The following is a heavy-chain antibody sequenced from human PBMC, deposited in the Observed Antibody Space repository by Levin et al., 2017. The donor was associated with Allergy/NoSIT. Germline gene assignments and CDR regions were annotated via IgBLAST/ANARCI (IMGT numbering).Heavy chain of an antibody. V-gene: IGHV3-30-3*01. J-gene: IGHJ4*02. CDR2: ISYDGSNK. CDR1: GFTFSSYA. D-gene: IGHD4-17*01. Sequence: GESLKISCAASGFTFSSYAMHWVRQAPGKGLEWVAVISYDGSNKYYADSVKGRFTISRDNSKNTLYLQMNSLRAEDTAVYYCARDPVTTVTTPYFDYWGQGTLVTVSS. CDR3: ARDPVTTVTTPYFDY.